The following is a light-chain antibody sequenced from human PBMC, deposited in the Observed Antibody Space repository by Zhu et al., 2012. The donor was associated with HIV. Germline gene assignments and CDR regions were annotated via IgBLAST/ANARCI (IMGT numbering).Light chain of an antibody. J-gene: IGKJ4*01. CDR3: QLYGTSPPLT. Sequence: EIVLTQSPGTLSLSPGERATLSCRASQSVSSTDLAWYQQKPGHPPRHLIYGASNRAADIPYRFSGSGSGTDFTLTISRLEPEDFVVYYCQLYGTSPPLTFGGGTKVEMK. CDR2: GAS. V-gene: IGKV3-20*01. CDR1: QSVSSTD.